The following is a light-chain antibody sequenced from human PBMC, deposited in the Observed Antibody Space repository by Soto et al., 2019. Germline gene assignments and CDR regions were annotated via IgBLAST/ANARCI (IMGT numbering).Light chain of an antibody. J-gene: IGKJ4*01. Sequence: DIQLTQSPSFLSASVGDRVTITCRASQGISSYFAWYQQKPGKAPKLLIYPVSTLQSGVPSRFSGSASGTEFTLTITSLQPEDFATYYCQQLNSYRLTFGGGTKVEIK. CDR3: QQLNSYRLT. V-gene: IGKV1-9*01. CDR1: QGISSY. CDR2: PVS.